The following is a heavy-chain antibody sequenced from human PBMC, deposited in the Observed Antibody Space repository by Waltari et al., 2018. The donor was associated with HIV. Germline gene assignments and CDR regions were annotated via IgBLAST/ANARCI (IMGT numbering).Heavy chain of an antibody. D-gene: IGHD2-21*01. CDR2: IKSKSGGGAT. Sequence: EVQLVESGGALVKPGGSLRLSCVGPGFIFSNTWMSWVRQAPGKGLEWVGRIKSKSGGGATDYTATVKGRVTITRDESKSSLFLQMNSLKREDTGLYYCITDEQVNCGSECVDHWGQGTLVTDSS. CDR1: GFIFSNTW. V-gene: IGHV3-15*02. CDR3: ITDEQVNCGSECVDH. J-gene: IGHJ4*02.